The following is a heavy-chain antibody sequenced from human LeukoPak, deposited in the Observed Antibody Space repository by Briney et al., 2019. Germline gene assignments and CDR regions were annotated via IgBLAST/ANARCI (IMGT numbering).Heavy chain of an antibody. Sequence: SETLSPTCAVYGGSFSGYYWSWIRQPPGKGLEWIGEINHSGSTNYNPSLKSRVTISVDTSKNQFSLKLSSVTAADTAVYYCARVLRYFDWLLPYDAFDIWGQGTMVTVSS. V-gene: IGHV4-34*01. D-gene: IGHD3-9*01. J-gene: IGHJ3*02. CDR1: GGSFSGYY. CDR3: ARVLRYFDWLLPYDAFDI. CDR2: INHSGST.